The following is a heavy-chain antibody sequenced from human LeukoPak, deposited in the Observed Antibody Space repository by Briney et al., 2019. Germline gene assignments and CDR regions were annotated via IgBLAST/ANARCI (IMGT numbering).Heavy chain of an antibody. CDR1: GFTFSRYW. J-gene: IGHJ4*02. CDR2: INSDGSSI. V-gene: IGHV3-74*01. D-gene: IGHD6-6*01. CDR3: ATLDVPSDY. Sequence: GGSLRLSCAASGFTFSRYWMHWVRQAPGKGLVWVSRINSDGSSINYADSVRGRFTISRDNAKNTVYLQMNSLRAEDTAVYYCATLDVPSDYWGQGTLVTVSS.